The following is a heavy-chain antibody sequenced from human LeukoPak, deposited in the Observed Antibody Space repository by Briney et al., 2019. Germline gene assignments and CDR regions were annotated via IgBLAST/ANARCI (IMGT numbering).Heavy chain of an antibody. J-gene: IGHJ6*03. V-gene: IGHV3-7*01. D-gene: IGHD3-10*01. CDR2: MKQDGSEK. CDR3: ASQGGSGSYPPRYYYYYMDV. Sequence: PGGSLRLSCAASGFTFSSYWMSWVRQAPGKGLEWVANMKQDGSEKYYVDSVKGRFTISRDNAKNSLYLQMNSLRAEDTAVYYCASQGGSGSYPPRYYYYYMDVWGKGTTVTVSS. CDR1: GFTFSSYW.